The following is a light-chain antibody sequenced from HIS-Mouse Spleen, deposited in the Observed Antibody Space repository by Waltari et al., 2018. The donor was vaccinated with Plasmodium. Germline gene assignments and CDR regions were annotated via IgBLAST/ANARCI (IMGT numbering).Light chain of an antibody. J-gene: IGLJ1*01. CDR2: DVS. V-gene: IGLV2-11*01. CDR3: CSYAGSYTFV. Sequence: QSALTQPRSVYGSPGQSVTISCTGTSSHVGGYNYVPWYQHHPGKAPKHMIYDVSKRPSGVPDRFSGSKSGNTASLTISGLQAEDEADYYCCSYAGSYTFVFGTGTKVTVL. CDR1: SSHVGGYNY.